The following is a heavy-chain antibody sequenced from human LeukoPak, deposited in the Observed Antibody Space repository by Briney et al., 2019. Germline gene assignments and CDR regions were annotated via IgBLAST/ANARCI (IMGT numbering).Heavy chain of an antibody. Sequence: PSETLSLTCTVSGGSISSYYWSWIRQPPGKGLEWIGYIYYSGSTNYNPSLKSRVTMSVDMSKNQFSLKLSSVTAADTAVYYCARDRRRIAVAGSFYYYYYGMDVWGQGTTVTVSS. D-gene: IGHD6-19*01. V-gene: IGHV4-59*12. CDR1: GGSISSYY. J-gene: IGHJ6*02. CDR3: ARDRRRIAVAGSFYYYYYGMDV. CDR2: IYYSGST.